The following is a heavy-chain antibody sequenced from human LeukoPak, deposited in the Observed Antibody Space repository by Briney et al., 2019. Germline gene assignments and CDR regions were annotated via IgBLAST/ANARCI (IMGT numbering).Heavy chain of an antibody. CDR2: IYSGGST. V-gene: IGHV3-53*01. Sequence: GGSLRLSCAASGFTVSSNYMSWVRQAPGKGLEWVSVIYSGGSTYYADSVKGRFTISRDNSKDTLYLQMNSLGAEDTAVYYCAGGVNIAAAGTGNYWGQGTLVTVSS. CDR3: AGGVNIAAAGTGNY. CDR1: GFTVSSNY. J-gene: IGHJ4*02. D-gene: IGHD6-13*01.